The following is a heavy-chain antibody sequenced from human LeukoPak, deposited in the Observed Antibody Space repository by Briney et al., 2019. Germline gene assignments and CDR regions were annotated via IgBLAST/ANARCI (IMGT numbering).Heavy chain of an antibody. CDR3: AKDEAVAGGGLDY. J-gene: IGHJ4*02. CDR2: IYSGGLT. Sequence: PGGSLRLSCAASGFAVNTKFMNWVRQAPGKGLEWVSVIYSGGLTYYADSVKGRFSIFRDNSKNTVYLQMNSLRAEDTAVYYCAKDEAVAGGGLDYWGQGTLVIVSS. CDR1: GFAVNTKF. V-gene: IGHV3-53*01. D-gene: IGHD6-19*01.